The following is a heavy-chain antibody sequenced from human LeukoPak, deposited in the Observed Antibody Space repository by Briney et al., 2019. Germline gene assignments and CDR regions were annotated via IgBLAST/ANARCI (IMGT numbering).Heavy chain of an antibody. Sequence: AESLSLSCAASGCTVSSNYRSWVRQAPGKGLEWVSVIYSAGNTYYADSVQGRFTMSRENPENTLYLQMNSLRAEDTAVYYCARAHDRGYYYGFDYWGQGTLVTASS. CDR3: ARAHDRGYYYGFDY. CDR2: IYSAGNT. V-gene: IGHV3-66*01. J-gene: IGHJ4*02. CDR1: GCTVSSNY. D-gene: IGHD3-22*01.